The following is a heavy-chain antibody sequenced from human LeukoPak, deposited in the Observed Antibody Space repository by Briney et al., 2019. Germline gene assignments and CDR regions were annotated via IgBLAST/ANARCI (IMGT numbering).Heavy chain of an antibody. V-gene: IGHV1-18*01. CDR1: GYTFTSYG. Sequence: GASVKVSCKASGYTFTSYGISWVRQAPGQGFEWMGWISAYNGNANYAQKLQGRVTMTTDTSTSTAYMELRSLRSDDTAVYYCARGPYYYDSSGYRNGVFDYWGQGTLVTVSS. CDR3: ARGPYYYDSSGYRNGVFDY. J-gene: IGHJ4*02. D-gene: IGHD3-22*01. CDR2: ISAYNGNA.